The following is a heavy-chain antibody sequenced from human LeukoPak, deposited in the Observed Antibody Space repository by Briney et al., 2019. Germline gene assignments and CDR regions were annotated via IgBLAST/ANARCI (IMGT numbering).Heavy chain of an antibody. CDR1: GLMFHNYA. V-gene: IGHV3-30*04. CDR3: AREGTERANDAFDI. Sequence: GGSLRLSCAASGLMFHNYAMHWIRQAPGKGLEWVAITSYGVNDNYYADSVKGRFTISRDNSRNTFYLQMNSLTPEDTAMYYCAREGTERANDAFDIWGQGTMVIVSS. CDR2: TSYGVNDN. J-gene: IGHJ3*02.